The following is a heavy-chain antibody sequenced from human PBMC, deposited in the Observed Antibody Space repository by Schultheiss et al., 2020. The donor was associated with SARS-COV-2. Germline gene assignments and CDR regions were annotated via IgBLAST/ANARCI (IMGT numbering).Heavy chain of an antibody. D-gene: IGHD3-3*01. CDR2: IYYSGST. Sequence: SETLSLTCTVSGGSISSSSYYWSWIRQPPGKGLEWIGYIYYSGSTNYNPSLKSRVTISVDTSKNQFSLKLSSVTAADTAVYYCARGFTEWGQGTLVTVSS. V-gene: IGHV4-61*01. CDR1: GGSISSSSYY. CDR3: ARGFTE. J-gene: IGHJ4*02.